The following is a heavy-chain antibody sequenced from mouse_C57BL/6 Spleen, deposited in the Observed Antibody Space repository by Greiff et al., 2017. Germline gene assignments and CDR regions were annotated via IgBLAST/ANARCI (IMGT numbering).Heavy chain of an antibody. Sequence: QVQLKESGAELVRPGASVTLSCKASGYTFTDYEMHWVKQTPVHGLEWIGAIDPETGGTAYNQKFKGKAILTADKSSSTAYMELRSLTSEDSAVYYCTRPDYGSSPAWFAYWGQGTLVTVSA. D-gene: IGHD1-1*01. CDR1: GYTFTDYE. CDR3: TRPDYGSSPAWFAY. V-gene: IGHV1-15*01. CDR2: IDPETGGT. J-gene: IGHJ3*01.